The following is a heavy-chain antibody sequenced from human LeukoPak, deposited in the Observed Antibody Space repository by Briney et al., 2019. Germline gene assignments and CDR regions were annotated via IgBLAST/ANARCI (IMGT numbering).Heavy chain of an antibody. CDR1: GFTFSSYG. V-gene: IGHV3-30*02. CDR3: AKDPYSSSPYYYMDV. Sequence: PGGSLRLSCAASGFTFSSYGMHWVRQAPGKGLEWVAFIRYDGSNKYYADSVKGRFTISRDNSKNTLYLQMNSLRAEDTAVYYCAKDPYSSSPYYYMDVWGKGTTVTVSS. J-gene: IGHJ6*03. D-gene: IGHD6-6*01. CDR2: IRYDGSNK.